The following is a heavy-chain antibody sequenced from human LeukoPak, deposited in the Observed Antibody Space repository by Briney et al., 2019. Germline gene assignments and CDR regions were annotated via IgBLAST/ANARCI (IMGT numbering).Heavy chain of an antibody. D-gene: IGHD2-2*01. J-gene: IGHJ6*02. CDR1: GYTFTGYY. V-gene: IGHV1-2*02. CDR3: ARGNCSSTSCYRPYYYYGMDV. CDR2: INPNSGGT. Sequence: APVKVSCKASGYTFTGYYMHWVRQAPGQGLEWMGWINPNSGGTNYAQKFQGRVTMTRDTSISTAYMELSRLRSDDTAVYYCARGNCSSTSCYRPYYYYGMDVWAKGPRSPSP.